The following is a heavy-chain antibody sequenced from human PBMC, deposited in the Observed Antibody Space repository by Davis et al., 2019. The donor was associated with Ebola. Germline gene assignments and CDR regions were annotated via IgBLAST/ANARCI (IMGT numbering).Heavy chain of an antibody. CDR2: VSYDGSNK. J-gene: IGHJ6*02. CDR3: AKAGATKEASEVYGMDV. D-gene: IGHD4/OR15-4a*01. CDR1: GFTFSGYA. Sequence: PAGTLSLSCAVSGFTFSGYALHWVRQAPAKGLVWVAVVSYDGSNKYYADSVKGRFTISRDNSKNTLYLKMNSLRAEDTDVYYCAKAGATKEASEVYGMDVWGQGTTVTVSS. V-gene: IGHV3-30*04.